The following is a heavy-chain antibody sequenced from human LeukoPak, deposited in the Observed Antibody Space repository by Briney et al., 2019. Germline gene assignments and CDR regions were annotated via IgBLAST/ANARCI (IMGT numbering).Heavy chain of an antibody. CDR2: ISSSSSTI. Sequence: GGSLRLSCAASGFTFSSYSMNWVRQAPGKGLEWVSYISSSSSTIYYADSVKGRFTISRDNAKNSLYLQMNSLRAEDTAVYYCARAEGSWRGEARMGYYFDYWGQGTLVTVSS. J-gene: IGHJ4*02. V-gene: IGHV3-48*01. CDR3: ARAEGSWRGEARMGYYFDY. D-gene: IGHD6-13*01. CDR1: GFTFSSYS.